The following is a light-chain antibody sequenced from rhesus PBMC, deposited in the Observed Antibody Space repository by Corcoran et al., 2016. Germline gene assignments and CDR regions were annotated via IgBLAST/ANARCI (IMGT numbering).Light chain of an antibody. Sequence: DIQMTQSPSSLSASVGDTVTITCRASQGISSYLNWFQQKPGKAPKLLIYAASRLESGVPSRFSGRGSGTDFTLTISSLQPEDFAIYYCLQHNSYPWTFGQGTKVEIK. V-gene: IGKV1-28*02. CDR2: AAS. J-gene: IGKJ1*01. CDR3: LQHNSYPWT. CDR1: QGISSY.